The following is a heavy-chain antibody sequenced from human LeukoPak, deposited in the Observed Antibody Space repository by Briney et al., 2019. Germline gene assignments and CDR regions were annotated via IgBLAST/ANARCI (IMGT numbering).Heavy chain of an antibody. Sequence: GGSLRLSCAASRFTFTAYGMHWVGRATPKGLEWVAFVRYVGRDKFCANSLKGRFTISRANSRNTLYLQMNSLRAEDTAVYYCAKDACGWGLCCGSGSYVYYWGQGTLVTVS. CDR1: RFTFTAYG. J-gene: IGHJ4*02. CDR2: VRYVGRDK. D-gene: IGHD3-10*01. CDR3: AKDACGWGLCCGSGSYVYY. V-gene: IGHV3-30*02.